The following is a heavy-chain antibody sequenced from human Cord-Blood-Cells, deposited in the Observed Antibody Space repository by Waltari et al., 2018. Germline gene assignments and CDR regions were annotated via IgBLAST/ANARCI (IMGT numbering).Heavy chain of an antibody. J-gene: IGHJ2*01. CDR2: IIPIFGTA. CDR3: ARGLNWGNRYFDL. V-gene: IGHV1-69*01. CDR1: SSYA. D-gene: IGHD7-27*01. Sequence: SSYAISWVQQASGQGREWMGGIIPIFGTANYAQQFQGRVTITADESTSTAYMELSSLKSEDTAVYYCARGLNWGNRYFDLWGRGTLVTVSS.